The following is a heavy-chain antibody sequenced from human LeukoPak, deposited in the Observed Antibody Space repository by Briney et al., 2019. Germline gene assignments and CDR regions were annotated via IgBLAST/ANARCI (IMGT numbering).Heavy chain of an antibody. D-gene: IGHD2-2*01. CDR1: GYTFTGYY. V-gene: IGHV1-2*02. Sequence: ASVKVSCKASGYTFTGYYMRWVRQAPGQGLEWMGWINPNSGATNYAQKFQGRVTMTRDTSISTAYMELSRLRSDDTAVYYCAKDQACSSTSCLYYFDYWGQGTLVTVSS. J-gene: IGHJ4*02. CDR2: INPNSGAT. CDR3: AKDQACSSTSCLYYFDY.